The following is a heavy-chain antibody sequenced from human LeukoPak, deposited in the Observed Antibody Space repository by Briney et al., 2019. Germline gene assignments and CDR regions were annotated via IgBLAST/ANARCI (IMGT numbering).Heavy chain of an antibody. D-gene: IGHD4-17*01. CDR2: ISNRVGYI. CDR1: GFNFNDYS. Sequence: GGSLRLSCAASGFNFNDYSMNWVRQAPGKGLEWVSSISNRVGYIYYADSVKGRFTISRDNAKNSLYLQMNSLRAEDTAVYYCARMTTVTSWYFDLWGRGTLVTVSS. V-gene: IGHV3-21*04. J-gene: IGHJ2*01. CDR3: ARMTTVTSWYFDL.